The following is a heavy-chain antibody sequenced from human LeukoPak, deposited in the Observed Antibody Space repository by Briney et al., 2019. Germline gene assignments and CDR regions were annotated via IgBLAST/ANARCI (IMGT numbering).Heavy chain of an antibody. CDR1: GFTFSSYW. CDR3: ARVGYSSPNYYYYYYMDV. J-gene: IGHJ6*03. D-gene: IGHD6-19*01. CDR2: IKQDGSEK. Sequence: GGSLRLSCAASGFTFSSYWMSWVRQAPGKGLEWVANIKQDGSEKYYVDSVKGRFTIPRDNAKNSLYLQMSSLRAEDTAVYYCARVGYSSPNYYYYYYMDVWGKGTTVTISS. V-gene: IGHV3-7*01.